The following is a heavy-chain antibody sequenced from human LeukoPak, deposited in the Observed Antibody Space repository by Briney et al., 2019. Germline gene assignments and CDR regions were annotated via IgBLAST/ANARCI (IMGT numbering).Heavy chain of an antibody. J-gene: IGHJ6*04. CDR1: GFTFSDYY. V-gene: IGHV3-11*06. CDR3: ARDLLWTAMGYSYYYGMDV. D-gene: IGHD2-21*02. Sequence: GGSLRLSCAASGFTFSDYYMSWIRQAPGKGLEWVSYISSSSSYTNYADSVKGRFTISRDNAKSSLYLQMNSLRAEDTAVYYCARDLLWTAMGYSYYYGMDVWGKGTTVTVSS. CDR2: ISSSSSYT.